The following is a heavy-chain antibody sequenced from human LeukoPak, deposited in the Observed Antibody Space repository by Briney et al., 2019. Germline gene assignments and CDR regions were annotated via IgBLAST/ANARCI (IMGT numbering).Heavy chain of an antibody. V-gene: IGHV1-2*02. Sequence: GASVKVSCKASGYTFTYYYMHWVRQAPGQGLEWMGWINPNSGGTNYAQKFQGRVTMTRDTSISTAYMELSRLTSDDTAVYYCAREPVDTPTVTSFDYWGQGTLVTVSS. CDR3: AREPVDTPTVTSFDY. CDR2: INPNSGGT. D-gene: IGHD5-18*01. CDR1: GYTFTYYY. J-gene: IGHJ4*02.